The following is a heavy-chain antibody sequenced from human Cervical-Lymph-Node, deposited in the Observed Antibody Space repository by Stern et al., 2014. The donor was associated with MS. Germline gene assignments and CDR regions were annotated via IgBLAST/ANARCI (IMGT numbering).Heavy chain of an antibody. CDR2: ISSSSSYI. D-gene: IGHD6-19*01. Sequence: EVQLVESGGGLVKPGGSLRLSCAASGFTFSSYSMNWVRQAPGKGLAWVSSISSSSSYIYYADSVKGRFTISRDNAKNSLYLQMNSLRAEDTAVYYCAREDTGYSSGWYGSWGQGTLVTVSS. CDR1: GFTFSSYS. V-gene: IGHV3-21*01. J-gene: IGHJ4*02. CDR3: AREDTGYSSGWYGS.